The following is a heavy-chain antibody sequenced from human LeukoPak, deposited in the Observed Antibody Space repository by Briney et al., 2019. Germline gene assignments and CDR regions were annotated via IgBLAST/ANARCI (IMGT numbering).Heavy chain of an antibody. J-gene: IGHJ2*01. CDR2: INAGNGNT. CDR1: GYTFTSYA. V-gene: IGHV1-3*01. CDR3: ARDGAGDTAMVPPVSYWYFDL. Sequence: GASVKVSCKASGYTFTSYAMHWVRQAPGQRLEWMGWINAGNGNTKYSQKFQGRVTITRDTSASTAYMELSSLRSEDTAVYYCARDGAGDTAMVPPVSYWYFDLWGRGTLVTVSS. D-gene: IGHD5-18*01.